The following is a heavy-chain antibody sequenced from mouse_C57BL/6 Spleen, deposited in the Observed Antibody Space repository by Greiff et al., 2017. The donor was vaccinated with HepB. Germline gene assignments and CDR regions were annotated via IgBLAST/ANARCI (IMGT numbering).Heavy chain of an antibody. CDR1: GFTFSSYG. Sequence: EVQLVEPGGDLVKPGGSLKLSCAASGFTFSSYGMPWVRQTPDKRLEWVATISSGGSYTYYPDSVKGRFTISRDNAKNTLYLQMSSLKSEDAAMYFCARDPQEVVSSYWYFDVWGTGTTVTVSS. CDR3: ARDPQEVVSSYWYFDV. V-gene: IGHV5-6*01. CDR2: ISSGGSYT. J-gene: IGHJ1*03. D-gene: IGHD1-1*01.